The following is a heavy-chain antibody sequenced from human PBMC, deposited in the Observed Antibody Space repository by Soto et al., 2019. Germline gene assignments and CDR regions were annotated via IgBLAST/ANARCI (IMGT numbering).Heavy chain of an antibody. V-gene: IGHV3-48*01. D-gene: IGHD6-13*01. CDR1: GFSLNGYA. CDR2: ISSSSGAI. Sequence: EVQLVESGGGLAQPGGSLRLSCAASGFSLNGYAMNWVRQAPGRGLEWVSYISSSSGAIDYADSVKGRFTVSRDNAKNLLYLQMNSLRAEDTALYYCARDPSVGSTFYYYMDVRGEGTPVTVSS. J-gene: IGHJ6*03. CDR3: ARDPSVGSTFYYYMDV.